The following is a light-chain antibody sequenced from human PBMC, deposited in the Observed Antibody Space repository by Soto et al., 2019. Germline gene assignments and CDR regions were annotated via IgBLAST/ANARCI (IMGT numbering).Light chain of an antibody. CDR3: QQYGSSPIT. Sequence: EMVLTQTPVPLSLSPGGRATLSCRASQSVSSIYLAWYQQKPGQAPSLLIYATSSRATGIPDRFSGSGSGTDFSLTISRLEPEDFAVYYCQQYGSSPITFGQGTRLEIK. J-gene: IGKJ5*01. CDR1: QSVSSIY. CDR2: ATS. V-gene: IGKV3-20*01.